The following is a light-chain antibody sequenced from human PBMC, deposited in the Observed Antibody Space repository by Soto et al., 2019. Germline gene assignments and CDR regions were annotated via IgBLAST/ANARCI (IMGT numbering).Light chain of an antibody. CDR2: DAS. Sequence: IVLTQSPATLSLSPGERATLSCRASQSVSNSLAWYQQKPGQAPRLLIYDASNRATGIPARFSGSGSGTDFTLTISSLEPEDFAVYYCQQRSNWPPITFGQGTRVEIK. CDR1: QSVSNS. V-gene: IGKV3-11*01. J-gene: IGKJ5*01. CDR3: QQRSNWPPIT.